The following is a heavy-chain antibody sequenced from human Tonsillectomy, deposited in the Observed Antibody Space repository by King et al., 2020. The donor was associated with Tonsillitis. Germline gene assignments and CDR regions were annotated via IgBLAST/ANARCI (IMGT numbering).Heavy chain of an antibody. CDR2: ISFEGSNK. CDR3: ARDQHIVVVTTINYYGMDV. J-gene: IGHJ6*02. CDR1: GATFSRYG. D-gene: IGHD2-21*02. Sequence: VQLVESGGGVVQPGRSLRLSCAASGATFSRYGMHWVRQAPGKGLEWVDTISFEGSNKYYADSAKGRFTISRDNSKYTLYLQMNSLRAEDTAIYYCARDQHIVVVTTINYYGMDVWGQGTTVTVSS. V-gene: IGHV3-30*03.